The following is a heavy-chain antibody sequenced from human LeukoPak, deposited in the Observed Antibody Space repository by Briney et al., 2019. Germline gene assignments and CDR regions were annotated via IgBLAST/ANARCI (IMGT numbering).Heavy chain of an antibody. CDR2: IYYSGST. CDR1: GGSISSYY. V-gene: IGHV4-59*01. D-gene: IGHD3-3*01. J-gene: IGHJ5*02. CDR3: ARDLYDFWSGYFGGRWFDP. Sequence: PSETLSLTCTVSGGSISSYYWSWIRQPPGKGLEWIGYIYYSGSTNYNPSLESRVTISVDTSKNQFSLKLSSVTAADTAVYYCARDLYDFWSGYFGGRWFDPWGQGTLVTVSS.